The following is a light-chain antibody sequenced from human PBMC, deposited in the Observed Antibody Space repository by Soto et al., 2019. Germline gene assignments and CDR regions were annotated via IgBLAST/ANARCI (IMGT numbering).Light chain of an antibody. CDR3: CSYAGSVV. CDR2: DVN. J-gene: IGLJ2*01. V-gene: IGLV2-11*01. CDR1: SSDVGGYNF. Sequence: QSALTQPRSVSGSPGQSVTISCTGTSSDVGGYNFVSWYQQHPGKAPKLMIYDVNKRPSGVPDRFSGSKSGNTASLTISGLQAEDEADYYCCSYAGSVVFGAGTKLTVL.